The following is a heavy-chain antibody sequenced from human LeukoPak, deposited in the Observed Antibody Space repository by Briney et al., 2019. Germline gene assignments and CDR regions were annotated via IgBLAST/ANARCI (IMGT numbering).Heavy chain of an antibody. D-gene: IGHD6-13*01. V-gene: IGHV3-53*01. J-gene: IGHJ5*02. Sequence: PGGSLRLSCAASGFTVSSNYMSWVRQAPGKGLEWVSVIYSGGSTYYADSVRGRFTISRDNSKNTLYLQINSLRAEDTAVYYCAREFFIAAAGTNWFDPWGQGTLVAVSS. CDR3: AREFFIAAAGTNWFDP. CDR1: GFTVSSNY. CDR2: IYSGGST.